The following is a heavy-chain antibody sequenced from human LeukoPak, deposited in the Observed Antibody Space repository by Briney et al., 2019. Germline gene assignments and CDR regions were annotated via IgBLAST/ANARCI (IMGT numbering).Heavy chain of an antibody. CDR2: ISSNSYI. V-gene: IGHV3-21*01. Sequence: GGSLRLSCAASGFTFSSYNMNWVRQAPGKGLEWVSSISSNSYIYYADSVKGRFTISRDNAKNSLYLQMNSLRAEDTAVYYCARGRPYYYDSSGYYQAYDYWGQGTLVTVSS. CDR1: GFTFSSYN. CDR3: ARGRPYYYDSSGYYQAYDY. D-gene: IGHD3-22*01. J-gene: IGHJ4*02.